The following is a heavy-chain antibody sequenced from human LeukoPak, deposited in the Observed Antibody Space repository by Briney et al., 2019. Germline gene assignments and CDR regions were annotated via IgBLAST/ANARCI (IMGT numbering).Heavy chain of an antibody. V-gene: IGHV3-21*01. CDR2: ITSTSSYI. CDR1: GFTFSSYS. CDR3: ARDLFGATTINYYYYYMDV. J-gene: IGHJ6*03. Sequence: GGSLRLSCAAFGFTFSSYSITWVRQAPGKGLEWVSSITSTSSYINYADSAKGRFTISRGNAKNSVYLQMNSLRAEDTAVYYCARDLFGATTINYYYYYMDVWGKGTTVTVSS. D-gene: IGHD1-26*01.